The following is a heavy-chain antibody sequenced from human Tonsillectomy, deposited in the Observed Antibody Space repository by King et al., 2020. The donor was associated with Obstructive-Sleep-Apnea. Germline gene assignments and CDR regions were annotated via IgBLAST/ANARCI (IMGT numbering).Heavy chain of an antibody. CDR3: ARGPSLGEENDY. J-gene: IGHJ4*02. CDR2: IYYSGST. CDR1: GDSISTSYY. Sequence: VQLQESGPGLVKPSETLSLTCTVSGDSISTSYYWTWIRQPPGKGLDWIGTIYYSGSTYYNPSLKSRFTISVDTSKNQFSLNLNSVTAADTAVYYCARGPSLGEENDYWGQGTLVTVSS. D-gene: IGHD2-21*01. V-gene: IGHV4-38-2*02.